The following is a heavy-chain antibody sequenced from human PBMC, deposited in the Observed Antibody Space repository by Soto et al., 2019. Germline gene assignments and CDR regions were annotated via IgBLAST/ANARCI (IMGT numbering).Heavy chain of an antibody. CDR1: GGTFSSYP. V-gene: IGHV1-69*13. D-gene: IGHD5-12*01. J-gene: IGHJ6*02. CDR3: ARDTSRGYSGYDFWGDYYYYYGMDV. CDR2: IIPIFGTA. Sequence: SLKVSCKASGGTFSSYPISWVRQAPGQGLEWMGGIIPIFGTANYAQKFQGRVTITADESTSTAYMELSSLRSEDTAVYYCARDTSRGYSGYDFWGDYYYYYGMDVWGQGTTVTVSS.